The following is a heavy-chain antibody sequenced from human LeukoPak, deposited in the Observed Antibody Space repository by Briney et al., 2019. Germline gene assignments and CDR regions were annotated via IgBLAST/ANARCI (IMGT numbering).Heavy chain of an antibody. CDR2: ISISSSYI. J-gene: IGHJ4*02. CDR3: AREYYYGSGSYYNAYYFDY. CDR1: GFTFSSYS. D-gene: IGHD3-10*01. V-gene: IGHV3-21*01. Sequence: GGSLRLSCAASGFTFSSYSMNWVRQAPGKGLDWVSSISISSSYIYYADSVKGRFTISRDNAKSSLYLQMNSLRAEDTAVYYCAREYYYGSGSYYNAYYFDYWGQGTLVTVSS.